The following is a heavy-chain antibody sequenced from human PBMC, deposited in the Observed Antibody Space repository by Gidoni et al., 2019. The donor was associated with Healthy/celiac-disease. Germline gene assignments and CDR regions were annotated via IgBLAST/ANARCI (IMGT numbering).Heavy chain of an antibody. CDR3: ARERAGFDY. D-gene: IGHD3-10*01. J-gene: IGHJ4*02. CDR1: GFPCSSNA. Sequence: QVQLVESGGGVVQPGRSLRLSCAASGFPCSSNAMHWVRQAPGKGLEWVAVISYDGSNKYYADSVKGRFTISRDNSKNTLYLQMNSLRAEDTAVYYCARERAGFDYWGQGTLVTVSS. CDR2: ISYDGSNK. V-gene: IGHV3-30-3*01.